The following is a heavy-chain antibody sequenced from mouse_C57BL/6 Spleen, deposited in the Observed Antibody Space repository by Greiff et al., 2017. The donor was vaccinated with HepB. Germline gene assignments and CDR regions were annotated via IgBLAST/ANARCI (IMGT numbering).Heavy chain of an antibody. CDR2: ISYDGSN. D-gene: IGHD2-1*01. V-gene: IGHV3-6*01. Sequence: EVKLMESGPGLVKPSQSLSLTCSVTGYSITSGYYWNWIRQFPGNKLEWMGYISYDGSNNYNPSLKNRISITRDTSKNQFFLKLNSGTTEDTATYYCASPYGNYYYAMDYWGQGTSVTVSS. CDR1: GYSITSGYY. J-gene: IGHJ4*01. CDR3: ASPYGNYYYAMDY.